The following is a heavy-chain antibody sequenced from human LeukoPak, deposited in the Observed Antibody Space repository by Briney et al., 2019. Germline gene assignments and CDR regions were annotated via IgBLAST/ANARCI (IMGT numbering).Heavy chain of an antibody. CDR2: IGISSGNT. Sequence: TGGSLRLSCAASGFTFSAYSMNWVRQAPGKGLEWTSYIGISSGNTKYADSVKGRFTISGDKAKNSLYLQMNSLRVEDTAVYYCARDYKYAFDNWGQGTLVTVSS. V-gene: IGHV3-48*01. J-gene: IGHJ4*02. CDR3: ARDYKYAFDN. CDR1: GFTFSAYS. D-gene: IGHD5-24*01.